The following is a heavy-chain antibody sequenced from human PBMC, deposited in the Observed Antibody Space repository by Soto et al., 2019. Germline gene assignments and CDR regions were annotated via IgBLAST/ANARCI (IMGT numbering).Heavy chain of an antibody. Sequence: QVQLEQSGDAVKKPGASVKVSCKASGYNFRNFGITWVRQASGLGLEWLGWISGYNGRTSSARNFRDRVVLTTATATNTAYMELRSLTSDDTAIYYCAREGYSSGFDPFDLWGQGTKVTVSS. J-gene: IGHJ3*01. CDR3: AREGYSSGFDPFDL. CDR1: GYNFRNFG. V-gene: IGHV1-18*01. D-gene: IGHD5-18*01. CDR2: ISGYNGRT.